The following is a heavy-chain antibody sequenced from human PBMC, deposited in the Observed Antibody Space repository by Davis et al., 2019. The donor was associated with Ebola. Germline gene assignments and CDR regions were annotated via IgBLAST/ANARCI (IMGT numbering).Heavy chain of an antibody. CDR3: ASGGGVDY. CDR1: GGSISSYY. Sequence: SETLSLTCTVSGGSISSYYWSWIRQPPGKGLEWIGYIYYSGSTNYNPSLKSRVTISVDTSKNQFSLKLSSVTAADTAVYYCASGGGVDYWGQGTLVTVSS. CDR2: IYYSGST. V-gene: IGHV4-59*12. D-gene: IGHD3-10*01. J-gene: IGHJ4*02.